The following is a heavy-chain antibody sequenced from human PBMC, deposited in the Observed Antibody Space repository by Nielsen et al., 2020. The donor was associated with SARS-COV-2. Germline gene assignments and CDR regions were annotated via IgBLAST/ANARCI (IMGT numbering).Heavy chain of an antibody. V-gene: IGHV4-39*01. Sequence: GSLRLSCTVSGGSISRRRSYFFFLLPLSFPCLEWIGSIYYSGSTYYNPSLKSRVTISVDTSKNQFSLKLSSVTAADTAVYYCARLGSGWFDYWGQGTLVTVSS. J-gene: IGHJ4*02. CDR2: IYYSGST. D-gene: IGHD6-19*01. CDR3: ARLGSGWFDY. CDR1: GGSISRRRSY.